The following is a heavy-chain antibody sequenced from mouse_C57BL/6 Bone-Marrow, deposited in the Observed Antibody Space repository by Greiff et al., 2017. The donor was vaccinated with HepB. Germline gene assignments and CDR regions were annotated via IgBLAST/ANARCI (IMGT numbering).Heavy chain of an antibody. CDR1: GYTFTSYW. V-gene: IGHV1-5*01. CDR3: TRGGDYYGSSPYAMDY. Sequence: EVQLQQSGTVLARPGASVKMSCKTSGYTFTSYWMHWVKQRPGQGLEWIGAIYPGNSDTSYNQKFKGKAKLTAVTSASTAYMELSSLTNEDSAVYYCTRGGDYYGSSPYAMDYWGQGTSVTVSS. J-gene: IGHJ4*01. D-gene: IGHD1-1*01. CDR2: IYPGNSDT.